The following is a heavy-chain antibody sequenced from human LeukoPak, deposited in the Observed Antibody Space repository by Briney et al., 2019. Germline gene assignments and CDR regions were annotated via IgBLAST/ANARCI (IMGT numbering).Heavy chain of an antibody. D-gene: IGHD3-10*01. V-gene: IGHV1-46*01. CDR3: ARARENYFYAFDI. J-gene: IGHJ3*02. CDR1: GYTFTSYY. CDR2: INPSGGST. Sequence: ASVKVSCKASGYTFTSYYMHWVRQAPGQGLEWMGIINPSGGSTSYAQKFQGRVTMTRDTSTGTAYMELRSLRSDDTAVYYCARARENYFYAFDIWGQGTMVTVSS.